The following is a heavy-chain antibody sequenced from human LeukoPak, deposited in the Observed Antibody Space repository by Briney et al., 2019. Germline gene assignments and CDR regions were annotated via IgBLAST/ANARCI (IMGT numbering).Heavy chain of an antibody. D-gene: IGHD5-18*01. CDR2: ISSSSYI. J-gene: IGHJ4*02. CDR3: AGGMVTEY. CDR1: GFSFNGYS. Sequence: GGSLRLSCAASGFSFNGYSMNWVRQAPGKGLEWVSSISSSSYIYYADSVKGRFTISRDNAKNSLYLQMNSLRAEDTAVYYCAGGMVTEYWGQGTLVTVSS. V-gene: IGHV3-21*01.